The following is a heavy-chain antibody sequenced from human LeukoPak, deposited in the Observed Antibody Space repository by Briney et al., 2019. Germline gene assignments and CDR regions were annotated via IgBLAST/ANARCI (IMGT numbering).Heavy chain of an antibody. Sequence: GASVKVSCKASGGTFSSYAISWVRRAPGQGLEWMGWISAYNGNTNYAQKLQGRVTMTTDTSTSTAYMELSRLRSDDTAVYYCARYDGYDYWGQGTLVTVSS. J-gene: IGHJ4*02. CDR3: ARYDGYDY. V-gene: IGHV1-18*01. CDR2: ISAYNGNT. D-gene: IGHD5-24*01. CDR1: GGTFSSYA.